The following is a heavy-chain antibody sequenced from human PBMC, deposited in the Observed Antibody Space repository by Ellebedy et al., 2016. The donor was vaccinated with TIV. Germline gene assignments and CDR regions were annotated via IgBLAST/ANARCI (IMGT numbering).Heavy chain of an antibody. J-gene: IGHJ4*02. D-gene: IGHD5-24*01. Sequence: MPSETLSLTCNVSGGSISTFYWSWIRQPPGKGLEFIGYIYYIGITNYNPSLESRVAISIDTSKNQFSLNLNSVTAADTAVYYCTKTRGWLQPDFHYWGQGSLVTVSS. V-gene: IGHV4-59*01. CDR3: TKTRGWLQPDFHY. CDR2: IYYIGIT. CDR1: GGSISTFY.